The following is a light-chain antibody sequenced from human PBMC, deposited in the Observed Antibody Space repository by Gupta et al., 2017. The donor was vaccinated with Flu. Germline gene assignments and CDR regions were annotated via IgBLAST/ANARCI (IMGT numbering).Light chain of an antibody. V-gene: IGLV6-57*01. Sequence: NFMLTPPHSVSESPGKTVNISCTRSRGSIATNYVQWYQQRPGSSPTIVIYEDNQRLPWVPYRFSCSIDSSSNSASLIISGLKTEDEADYYCQSYDSINRDVIFGGGTKLTVL. CDR1: RGSIATNY. J-gene: IGLJ2*01. CDR3: QSYDSINRDVI. CDR2: EDN.